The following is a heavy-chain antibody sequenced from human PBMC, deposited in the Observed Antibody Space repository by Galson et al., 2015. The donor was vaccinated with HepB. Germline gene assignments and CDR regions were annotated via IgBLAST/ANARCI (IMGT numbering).Heavy chain of an antibody. CDR1: GFTFSNAW. D-gene: IGHD3-22*01. CDR2: IKSKTDGGTT. Sequence: SLRLSCAASGFTFSNAWMNWVRQAPGKGLEWVGRIKSKTDGGTTDYAAPVKGRFTISRDDSKNTLYLQMNSRKTEDTAVYYCTTDADDSSGYYSGRYYYYGMDVWGQGTTVTVSS. J-gene: IGHJ6*02. CDR3: TTDADDSSGYYSGRYYYYGMDV. V-gene: IGHV3-15*07.